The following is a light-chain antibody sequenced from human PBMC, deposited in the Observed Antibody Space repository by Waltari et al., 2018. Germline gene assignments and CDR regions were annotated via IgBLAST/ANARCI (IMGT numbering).Light chain of an antibody. Sequence: QSALTQPASVSGSRGQSITISCTGSSSDIGSYNVVSWYQHHPGNAPKLLIYGVNTRPSGVSSRFSGSKSVNTASLTISGLQAEDEADYYCSSYAGSVVFGGGTKLTVL. CDR3: SSYAGSVV. CDR1: SSDIGSYNV. J-gene: IGLJ3*02. V-gene: IGLV2-23*02. CDR2: GVN.